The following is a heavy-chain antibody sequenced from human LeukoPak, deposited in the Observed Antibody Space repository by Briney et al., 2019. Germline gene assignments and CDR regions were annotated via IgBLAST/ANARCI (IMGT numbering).Heavy chain of an antibody. V-gene: IGHV3-48*04. Sequence: GGSLRLSCAASGFTFSSYSMNWVRQAPGKGLEWVSYISSSSSTIYYADSVKGRFTISRDNAKNTLYLQMNSLRADDTAVYYCARMAGGYYDSSGLDYWGQGTLVTVSS. CDR3: ARMAGGYYDSSGLDY. D-gene: IGHD3-22*01. J-gene: IGHJ4*02. CDR1: GFTFSSYS. CDR2: ISSSSSTI.